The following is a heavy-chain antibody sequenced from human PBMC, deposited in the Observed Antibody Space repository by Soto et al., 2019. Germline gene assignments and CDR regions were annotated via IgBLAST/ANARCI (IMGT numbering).Heavy chain of an antibody. J-gene: IGHJ4*02. CDR1: GYTFTSYT. CDR3: AVGEVFFGY. D-gene: IGHD3-3*01. CDR2: INAGNGNT. V-gene: IGHV1-3*01. Sequence: QVQLVQSGAAVKKPGASVKVSCKASGYTFTSYTMHWVRQAPGQRLEWMGWINAGNGNTKYSQKFQGSVSITRDTAASTAYMELSSLRCEDTALYYCAVGEVFFGYWGQGTLVTVSS.